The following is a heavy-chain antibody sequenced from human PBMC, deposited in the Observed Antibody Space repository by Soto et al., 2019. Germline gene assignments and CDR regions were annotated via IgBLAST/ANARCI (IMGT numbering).Heavy chain of an antibody. V-gene: IGHV3-30-3*01. Sequence: QVQLVESGGGVVQPGGSPTLSCVASGFTIRTFAMHWVRQAPGKGLEWVALISYDGSGRYYTESVNGRVTISRDNSKNTVFLRMSSLRAEDTAVYYCARDWDRGGGTYHWYFDLWGRGTLVTVSS. CDR2: ISYDGSGR. J-gene: IGHJ2*01. CDR3: ARDWDRGGGTYHWYFDL. D-gene: IGHD3-16*02. CDR1: GFTIRTFA.